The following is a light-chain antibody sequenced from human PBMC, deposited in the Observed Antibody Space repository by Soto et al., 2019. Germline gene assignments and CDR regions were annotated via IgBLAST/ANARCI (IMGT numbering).Light chain of an antibody. CDR2: GAS. CDR3: QKYNNLPREYT. V-gene: IGKV3-15*01. CDR1: QSVSSN. J-gene: IGKJ2*01. Sequence: EIVMTQSPATLSVSPGERATLSCRASQSVSSNLAWYQQKPGQAPRLLIYGASTRATGIPARFSGSGSGTEFTLTISSLQSEDFAVYYCQKYNNLPREYTFGQGTKLEIK.